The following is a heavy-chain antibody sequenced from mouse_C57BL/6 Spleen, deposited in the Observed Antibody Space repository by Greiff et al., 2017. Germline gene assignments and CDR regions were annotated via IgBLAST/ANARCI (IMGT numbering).Heavy chain of an antibody. D-gene: IGHD2-3*01. J-gene: IGHJ1*03. CDR2: INPNYGTN. CDR1: GYSFTDYN. CDR3: LDGPWYFDV. V-gene: IGHV1-39*01. Sequence: EVQLQQSGPELVQPGPAVQISCKASGYSFTDYNMNWVKQSKGKSLEWIGVINPNYGTNSYKQMYTGKATLTVDRSTSTAYMQHNSLTYEDSSFYYCLDGPWYFDVWRTGTTVTASS.